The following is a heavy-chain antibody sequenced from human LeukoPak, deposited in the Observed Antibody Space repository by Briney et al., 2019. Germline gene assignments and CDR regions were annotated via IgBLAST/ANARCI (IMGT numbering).Heavy chain of an antibody. Sequence: SETLSLTCTVSGGSISSRSYYWGWIRQPPGKGLEWIGSIYYSVNTYYNPSLKGRVTISVDTSKSQFSLKLSSVTAADTAVYYCARGRGSGTNYFDYWGQGTLVTVSS. D-gene: IGHD3-10*01. CDR3: ARGRGSGTNYFDY. V-gene: IGHV4-39*07. CDR2: IYYSVNT. CDR1: GGSISSRSYY. J-gene: IGHJ4*02.